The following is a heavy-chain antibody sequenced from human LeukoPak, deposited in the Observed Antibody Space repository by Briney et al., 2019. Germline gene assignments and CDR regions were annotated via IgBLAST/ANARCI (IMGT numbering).Heavy chain of an antibody. CDR2: ISTHSTYT. CDR3: ATYYYASGSSD. Sequence: GGSLRLSCAASGFIFSDYSMSWIRQAPGKGLEWVSYISTHSTYTHYADSVRGRFTISRDNAKNSLYLQMNSLRAEDTAVYYCATYYYASGSSDWGQGALVTVSS. CDR1: GFIFSDYS. D-gene: IGHD3-10*01. V-gene: IGHV3-11*03. J-gene: IGHJ4*02.